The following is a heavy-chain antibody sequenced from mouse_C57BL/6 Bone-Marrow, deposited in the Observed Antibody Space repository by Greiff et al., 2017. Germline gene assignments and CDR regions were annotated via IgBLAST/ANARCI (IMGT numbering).Heavy chain of an antibody. CDR2: IFPGSGST. V-gene: IGHV1-56*01. Sequence: VQLQQSGPELVRPGASVKISCKAPGYTFTSHWMQWVRQRPGQGLEWIGEIFPGSGSTYYNEKFKGKATLTVDTSSSTAYMQLSSLTSEDSAVYYCTTVVAHWYFDVWGTGTTVTVSS. CDR3: TTVVAHWYFDV. D-gene: IGHD1-1*01. J-gene: IGHJ1*03. CDR1: GYTFTSHW.